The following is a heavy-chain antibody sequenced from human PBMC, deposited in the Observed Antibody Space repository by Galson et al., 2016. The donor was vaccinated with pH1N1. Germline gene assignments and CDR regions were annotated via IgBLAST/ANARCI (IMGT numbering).Heavy chain of an antibody. CDR1: GGTFSNYA. J-gene: IGHJ4*02. D-gene: IGHD4-23*01. Sequence: SVKVSCKASGGTFSNYAISWVRQAPGQGLEWMGGINPVFGTTNYGQKFQGRVTITADKSTSTADMELSSLRSEDTAIYYCAGLFTVLTNYDHYVDSWGQGTLVTVSS. V-gene: IGHV1-69*06. CDR3: AGLFTVLTNYDHYVDS. CDR2: INPVFGTT.